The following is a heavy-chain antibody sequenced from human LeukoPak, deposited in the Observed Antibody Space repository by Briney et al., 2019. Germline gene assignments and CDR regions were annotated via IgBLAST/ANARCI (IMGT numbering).Heavy chain of an antibody. CDR2: ITTSDGNT. CDR3: ARDGPNWTFDH. J-gene: IGHJ4*02. D-gene: IGHD1-20*01. Sequence: GGSLRLSCAASGFTFSSYTMSWVRQAPGKGLEWVSTITTSDGNTYYADSVKGRFTVSRDNSKNTLFLQMNSLRAEDAAVYYCARDGPNWTFDHWGQGTLVTVSS. V-gene: IGHV3-23*01. CDR1: GFTFSSYT.